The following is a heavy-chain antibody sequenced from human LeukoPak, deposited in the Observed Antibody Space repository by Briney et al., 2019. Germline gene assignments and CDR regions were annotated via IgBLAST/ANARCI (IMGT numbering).Heavy chain of an antibody. Sequence: ASVKVSCKASGYTLTSYALHWVRQTPGQRLEWMGWINAGNGNTKYSQKFQGRVTITRDTSASTAYMELSSLTSEDAAVYYCVTYNISGLNGNWGQGTLVTVSS. CDR1: GYTLTSYA. CDR3: VTYNISGLNGN. J-gene: IGHJ4*02. CDR2: INAGNGNT. D-gene: IGHD3-22*01. V-gene: IGHV1-3*01.